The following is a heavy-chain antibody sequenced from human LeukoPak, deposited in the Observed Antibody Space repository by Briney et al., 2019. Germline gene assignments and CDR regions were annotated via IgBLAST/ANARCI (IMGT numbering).Heavy chain of an antibody. CDR3: ARADERYYYMDV. J-gene: IGHJ6*03. V-gene: IGHV3-21*01. Sequence: GGSLRLSCAASGFTFSSYSMNWVRQAPGKGLEWVSSISSSSSYIYYADSVKGRFTISRDNAKNSLYLQMNSLRAEDTAVYYCARADERYYYMDVWGKGTTVTVSS. CDR1: GFTFSSYS. CDR2: ISSSSSYI.